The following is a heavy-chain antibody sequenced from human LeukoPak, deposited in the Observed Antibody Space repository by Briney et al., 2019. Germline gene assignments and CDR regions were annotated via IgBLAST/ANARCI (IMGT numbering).Heavy chain of an antibody. CDR3: ARDSTNFDY. CDR1: GFTFSSYA. D-gene: IGHD3-3*02. CDR2: ISTSSRDI. V-gene: IGHV3-21*01. J-gene: IGHJ4*02. Sequence: GGSLRLSCAASGFTFSSYAMSWVRQAPGKGLEWVSSISTSSRDIQYADSVGGRFTISRDNAKNSLFLQMNSLRADDTAVYYCARDSTNFDYWGQGTLATVSS.